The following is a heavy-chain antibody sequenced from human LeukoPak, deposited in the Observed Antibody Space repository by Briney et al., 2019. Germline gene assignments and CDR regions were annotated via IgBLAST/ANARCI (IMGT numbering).Heavy chain of an antibody. Sequence: GGSLRLSCAASGFTFSTYAMHWVRQAPGKGLEHVSSISSGGVNTYYADSVRGRFTISRDNSKNTLYLHMGSLRGEDMAVYYCAREEAPVGGSSFDYWGQGTLVTVSS. V-gene: IGHV3-64*02. J-gene: IGHJ4*02. CDR3: AREEAPVGGSSFDY. CDR2: ISSGGVNT. D-gene: IGHD1-26*01. CDR1: GFTFSTYA.